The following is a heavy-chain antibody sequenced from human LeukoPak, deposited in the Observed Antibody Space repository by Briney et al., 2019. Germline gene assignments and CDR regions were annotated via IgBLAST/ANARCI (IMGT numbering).Heavy chain of an antibody. CDR2: ISGSGAGT. J-gene: IGHJ4*02. D-gene: IGHD1-14*01. Sequence: PGGSLRLSCAASGFAFNTYAMSWVRQAPGKGLEWVSSISGSGAGTYYADSVKGRFTISRDNSENTVYLQMNSLRAEDTAIYYCAKDWSGSDYFDYWGQGTLVTVSS. CDR1: GFAFNTYA. CDR3: AKDWSGSDYFDY. V-gene: IGHV3-23*01.